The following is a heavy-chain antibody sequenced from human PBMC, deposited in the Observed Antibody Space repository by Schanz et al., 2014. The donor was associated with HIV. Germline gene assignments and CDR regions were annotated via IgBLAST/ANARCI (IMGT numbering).Heavy chain of an antibody. J-gene: IGHJ3*02. CDR2: IIPIFATP. CDR3: ARGLKDSSSSEAFHI. CDR1: GGIFSYHA. D-gene: IGHD6-6*01. V-gene: IGHV1-69*01. Sequence: QVQLVQSGAEVKKPGSSVKVSCKASGGIFSYHAINWVRQAPGQGLEWMGGIIPIFATPNYAQKFQDRVTITADESTSTAYMELSSLRSDDTAMYYCARGLKDSSSSEAFHIWGQGTMVTVSS.